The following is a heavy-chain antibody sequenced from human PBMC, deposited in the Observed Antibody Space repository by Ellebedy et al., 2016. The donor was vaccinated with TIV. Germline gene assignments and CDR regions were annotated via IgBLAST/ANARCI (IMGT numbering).Heavy chain of an antibody. CDR1: GVSISTYS. D-gene: IGHD7-27*01. CDR3: ARIPSLNWGFDY. V-gene: IGHV2-70*04. CDR2: IDWDYDK. J-gene: IGHJ4*02. Sequence: TLSLTCTVSGVSISTYSWSWIRQPPGKALEWLARIDWDYDKYYSTSLKTRLTISKDTSKNQVVLTMTNMDPVDTATYYCARIPSLNWGFDYWGQGTLVTVSS.